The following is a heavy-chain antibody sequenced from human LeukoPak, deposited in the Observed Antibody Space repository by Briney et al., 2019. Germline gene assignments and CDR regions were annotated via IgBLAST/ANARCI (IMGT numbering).Heavy chain of an antibody. CDR3: ARDRWGTMDV. J-gene: IGHJ6*03. CDR2: INWNGGST. CDR1: GFTFDDYG. D-gene: IGHD3-16*01. V-gene: IGHV3-20*04. Sequence: GGSLRLAWAASGFTFDDYGMSWVRQAPGEGVGWVSGINWNGGSTGYADSVKGRFTISRDNAKNSLYLQMNSLRAEDTALYYCARDRWGTMDVWGKGTTVTVSS.